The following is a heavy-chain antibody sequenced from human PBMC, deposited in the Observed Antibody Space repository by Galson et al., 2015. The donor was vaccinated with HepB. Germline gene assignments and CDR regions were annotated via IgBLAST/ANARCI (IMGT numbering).Heavy chain of an antibody. J-gene: IGHJ3*02. CDR1: GFTFSSYW. CDR3: ARHPGYDAFDI. V-gene: IGHV3-7*01. Sequence: SLRLSCAASGFTFSSYWMSWVRQAPGKGLEWVANINQDGSEKYYVDSVKGRFTISRDNAKNSLYLQMNSLRAGDTAVYYCARHPGYDAFDIWGQGTMVTVSS. CDR2: INQDGSEK. D-gene: IGHD3-9*01.